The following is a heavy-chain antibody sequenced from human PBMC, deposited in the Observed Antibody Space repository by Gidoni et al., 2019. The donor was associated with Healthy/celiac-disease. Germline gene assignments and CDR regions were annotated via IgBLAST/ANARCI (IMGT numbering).Heavy chain of an antibody. J-gene: IGHJ6*02. CDR3: ARGYDFWSGYYRRNSYYYYYGMDV. Sequence: QVQLQQWGAGLLKPSETLSLTCAVYGGSFSGYYWIWIRQPPGKGLEWIGDINHSGSTNYNPSLKSRVTISVDTSKNQFSLKLSSVTAADTAVYFCARGYDFWSGYYRRNSYYYYYGMDVWGQGTTVTVSS. V-gene: IGHV4-34*01. CDR1: GGSFSGYY. D-gene: IGHD3-3*01. CDR2: INHSGST.